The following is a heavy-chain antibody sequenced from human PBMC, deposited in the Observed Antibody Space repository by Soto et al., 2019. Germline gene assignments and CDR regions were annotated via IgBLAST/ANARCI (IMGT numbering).Heavy chain of an antibody. V-gene: IGHV4-59*01. D-gene: IGHD6-13*01. CDR3: AIGGAAAARGWFDP. J-gene: IGHJ5*02. CDR1: GGSITSYY. CDR2: IYYSGST. Sequence: SETLSLTCTVSGGSITSYYWSWIRQPPGKGLEWIEYIYYSGSTNYNPSFKRRVTISVDTSKNQYSLKLSSVTAADTAVYECAIGGAAAARGWFDPWGQGTQVTVAS.